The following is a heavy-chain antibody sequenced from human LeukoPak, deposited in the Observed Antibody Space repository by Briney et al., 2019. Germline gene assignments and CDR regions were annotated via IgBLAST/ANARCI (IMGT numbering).Heavy chain of an antibody. Sequence: PGGSPRLSCVASGFTFSSSWMHWVRQVPGQGLVWVSRINSDGSSTNYADSVKGRFTISRDNAKNTLYLQMNSLRAEDTAVYYCARGTGYYVFDDWGQGTLVTVSS. CDR3: ARGTGYYVFDD. CDR1: GFTFSSSW. CDR2: INSDGSST. J-gene: IGHJ4*02. V-gene: IGHV3-74*01. D-gene: IGHD3/OR15-3a*01.